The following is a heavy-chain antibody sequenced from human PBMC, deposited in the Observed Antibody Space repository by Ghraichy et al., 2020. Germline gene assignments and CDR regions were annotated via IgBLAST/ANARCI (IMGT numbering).Heavy chain of an antibody. V-gene: IGHV4-4*07. D-gene: IGHD6-13*01. CDR3: ARSVGYSSSWYNYYYYGMDV. Sequence: SETLSLTCTVSGGSISSYYWSWIRQPAGKGLEWIGRIYTSGSTNYNPSLKSRVTMSVDTSKNQFSLKLSSVTAADTAVYYCARSVGYSSSWYNYYYYGMDVWGQGTTVTVSS. CDR2: IYTSGST. J-gene: IGHJ6*02. CDR1: GGSISSYY.